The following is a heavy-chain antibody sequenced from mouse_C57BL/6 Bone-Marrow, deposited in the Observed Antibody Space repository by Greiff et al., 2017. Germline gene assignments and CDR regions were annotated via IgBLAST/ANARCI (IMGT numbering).Heavy chain of an antibody. J-gene: IGHJ3*01. CDR1: GYTFTSYW. CDR3: ARSGWLLTWFAY. D-gene: IGHD2-3*01. V-gene: IGHV1-72*01. CDR2: IDTNSGGT. Sequence: QVQLQQPGAELVKPGASVKLSCKASGYTFTSYWMHWVKQRPGRGLEWIGRIDTNSGGTKYNEKFKSKATLTVDKPSSTAYLQLSSLTSEDSAVYYCARSGWLLTWFAYWGQGTLVTVSA.